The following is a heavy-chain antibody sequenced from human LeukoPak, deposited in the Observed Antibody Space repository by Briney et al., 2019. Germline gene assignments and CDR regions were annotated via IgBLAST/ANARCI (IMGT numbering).Heavy chain of an antibody. CDR1: GFTFGRSW. CDR2: IKEDGSAR. CDR3: ARDPGYSSFDY. Sequence: GGSLRLSCGVSGFTFGRSWMSWVRQTPAKGLEFVANIKEDGSARNYVDSVQGRLTISRDNAKNSLYLHMNSLRAEDTAVYYCARDPGYSSFDYWGQGTLVTVSS. D-gene: IGHD6-13*01. V-gene: IGHV3-7*01. J-gene: IGHJ4*02.